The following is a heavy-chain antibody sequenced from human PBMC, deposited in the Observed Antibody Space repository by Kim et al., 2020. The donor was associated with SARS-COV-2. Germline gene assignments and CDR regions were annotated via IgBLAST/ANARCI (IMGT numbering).Heavy chain of an antibody. D-gene: IGHD6-25*01. Sequence: VKGRFTISRDNSKNTLDLQMNTLTTDDTAVYYCAKDLGGYGPGDRRYFDNWGQGTLVTVSP. J-gene: IGHJ4*02. V-gene: IGHV3-30*02. CDR3: AKDLGGYGPGDRRYFDN.